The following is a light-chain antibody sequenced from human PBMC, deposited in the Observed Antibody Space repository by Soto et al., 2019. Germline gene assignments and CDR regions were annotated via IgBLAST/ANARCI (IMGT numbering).Light chain of an antibody. Sequence: QSVLTQPASVSGSPGQSITISCTGTSSDVGGYNYVSWYQQHPGKAPKLMIYEVSNRPSGVSNRFSGSKSGNTASLTISGLQAEDEADYYCSSYTSSSTLVVFGTATKLTVL. V-gene: IGLV2-14*01. CDR2: EVS. CDR1: SSDVGGYNY. J-gene: IGLJ1*01. CDR3: SSYTSSSTLVV.